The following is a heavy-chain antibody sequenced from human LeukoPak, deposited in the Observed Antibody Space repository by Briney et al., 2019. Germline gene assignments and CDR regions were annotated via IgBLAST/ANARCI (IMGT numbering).Heavy chain of an antibody. CDR2: IYYSGST. Sequence: SETLSLTCTVSGGSISSSSYYWGWIRQPPGKGLEWIGSIYYSGSTYYNPSLKSRVTISVDTSKNQFSLKLSSVTAADTAVYYCAVSGGPHSGHRFRAFDIWGQGTMVTVSS. D-gene: IGHD5-12*01. V-gene: IGHV4-39*01. J-gene: IGHJ3*02. CDR1: GGSISSSSYY. CDR3: AVSGGPHSGHRFRAFDI.